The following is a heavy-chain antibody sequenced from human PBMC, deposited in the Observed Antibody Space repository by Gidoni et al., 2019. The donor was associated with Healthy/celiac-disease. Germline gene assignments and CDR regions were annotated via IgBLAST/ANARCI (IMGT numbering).Heavy chain of an antibody. V-gene: IGHV3-23*01. CDR3: AKDLGGSRVGEYYFDY. J-gene: IGHJ4*02. CDR1: GFTFSSYA. D-gene: IGHD1-26*01. CDR2: ISGSGGST. Sequence: EVQLLESGGGLVQPGGSLRLSCAASGFTFSSYAMSWVRQAPGKGLEWVSAISGSGGSTYYADSVKGRFTISRDNSKNTLYLQMNSLRAEDTAVYYCAKDLGGSRVGEYYFDYWGQGTLVTVSS.